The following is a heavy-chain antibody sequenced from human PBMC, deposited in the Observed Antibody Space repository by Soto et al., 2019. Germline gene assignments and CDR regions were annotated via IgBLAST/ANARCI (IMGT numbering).Heavy chain of an antibody. J-gene: IGHJ6*02. CDR1: GYSFTSYW. D-gene: IGHD6-6*01. Sequence: PGESLKISCKGSGYSFTSYWISWVRQMPGKGLEWMGRIDPSDSYTNYSPSFQGHVTISADKSISTAYLQWSSLKASDTAMYYCARRDSSSYYYYGMDVWGQGTTVTVSS. CDR2: IDPSDSYT. CDR3: ARRDSSSYYYYGMDV. V-gene: IGHV5-10-1*01.